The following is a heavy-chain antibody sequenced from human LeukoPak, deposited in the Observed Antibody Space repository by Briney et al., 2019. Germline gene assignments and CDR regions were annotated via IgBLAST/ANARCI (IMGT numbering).Heavy chain of an antibody. V-gene: IGHV3-7*04. CDR1: GFSFTNFW. CDR3: ARGDAFSGDH. J-gene: IGHJ4*02. Sequence: PGGSLRLSCAVSGFSFTNFWMSWVRQAPGRGLEWVANIHPEGNEKYHVESVKARFTISRDNTKNLLSLQMNGLRVEDTAVYYCARGDAFSGDHWGQGTLVTVSS. CDR2: IHPEGNEK.